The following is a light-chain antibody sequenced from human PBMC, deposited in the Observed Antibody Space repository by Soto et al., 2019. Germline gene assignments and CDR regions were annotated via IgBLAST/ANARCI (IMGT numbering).Light chain of an antibody. Sequence: DIQLTQSPSSVSASVGDSVTITCRASQSVRKWLAWYKQKPGKAPELLIYAASTLQTGIPSRFSGNVSGTDFTLNISCLQPNDFATYYCQQAKSWVEFTFGGGTQVEI. CDR3: QQAKSWVEFT. J-gene: IGKJ4*01. CDR2: AAS. V-gene: IGKV1-12*01. CDR1: QSVRKW.